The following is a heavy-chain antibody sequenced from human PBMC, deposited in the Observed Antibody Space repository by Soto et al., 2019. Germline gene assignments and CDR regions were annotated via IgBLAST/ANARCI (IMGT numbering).Heavy chain of an antibody. D-gene: IGHD5-18*01. CDR3: ARSFLGYSYGFDY. CDR1: GGTFSSYT. J-gene: IGHJ4*02. V-gene: IGHV1-69*02. Sequence: GASVKVSCKASGGTFSSYTISWVRQAPGQGLEWMGRIIPILGIANYAQKFQGRVTITADKSTSTAYMELSSLRSEDTAVYYCARSFLGYSYGFDYCGQGTLFTASS. CDR2: IIPILGIA.